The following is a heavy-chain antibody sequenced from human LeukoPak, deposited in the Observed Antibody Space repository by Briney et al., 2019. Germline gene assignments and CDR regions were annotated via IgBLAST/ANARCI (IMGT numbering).Heavy chain of an antibody. CDR2: INSDGSST. CDR3: AREGVVIAPDAFDI. CDR1: GFTFSSYW. Sequence: GGSLRLSCAASGFTFSSYWMHWVRQAPGKGLVWVSRINSDGSSTSYADSVKGRFTISRDNAKNTLYLQMNSLRAEDTAVYYCAREGVVIAPDAFDIWGRGTMVTVSS. D-gene: IGHD3-22*01. J-gene: IGHJ3*02. V-gene: IGHV3-74*01.